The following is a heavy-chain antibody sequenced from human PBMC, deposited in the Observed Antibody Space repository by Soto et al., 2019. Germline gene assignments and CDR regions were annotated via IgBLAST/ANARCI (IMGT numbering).Heavy chain of an antibody. J-gene: IGHJ6*03. V-gene: IGHV3-74*01. Sequence: EVQLVESGGDLIQPGESLRLSCAASGFTLNSYWMYWVRQAPGKGLMWVSRINSDGSSTSYADSVKGRFTISRDNAKNTLYLQMNSLRAEDTAVYYCARGGYGDYYYYQYYMDVWGKGTTVTVSS. CDR1: GFTLNSYW. D-gene: IGHD4-17*01. CDR2: INSDGSST. CDR3: ARGGYGDYYYYQYYMDV.